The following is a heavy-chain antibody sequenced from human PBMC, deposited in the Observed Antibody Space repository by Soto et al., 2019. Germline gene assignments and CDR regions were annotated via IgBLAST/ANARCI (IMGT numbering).Heavy chain of an antibody. V-gene: IGHV3-23*01. D-gene: IGHD3-16*02. Sequence: EVQLLESGGGLVQPGGSLRLSCAASGFTFSSYAMSWVRQAPGKGLEWVSAISGSGGSTYYADSVKGRFTISRDNSKNTLYLQMNSVRTKNTAVYYCAKLRFGGVIDAFDIGGQGTMVTVSS. CDR2: ISGSGGST. CDR1: GFTFSSYA. CDR3: AKLRFGGVIDAFDI. J-gene: IGHJ3*02.